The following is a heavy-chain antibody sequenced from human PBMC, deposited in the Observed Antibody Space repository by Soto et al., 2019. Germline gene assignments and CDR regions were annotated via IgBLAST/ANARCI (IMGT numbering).Heavy chain of an antibody. CDR3: AREEALIVVPTGGIDYSFDY. CDR1: GASISSGDHF. Sequence: PSETLSLTCTVSGASISSGDHFWTWLRQPPGKGLEWIGYIYYSGSTYYNPSLKSRVAISVDTPKNQFSLTLTSVTAADTAVYFCAREEALIVVPTGGIDYSFDYWGQGTLVTVSS. D-gene: IGHD3-22*01. J-gene: IGHJ4*02. V-gene: IGHV4-30-4*01. CDR2: IYYSGST.